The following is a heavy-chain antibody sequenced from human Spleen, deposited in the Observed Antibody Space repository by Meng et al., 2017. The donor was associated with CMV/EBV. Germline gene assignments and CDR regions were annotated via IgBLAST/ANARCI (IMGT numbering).Heavy chain of an antibody. V-gene: IGHV3-30*02. CDR2: IRYDGSNK. D-gene: IGHD6-6*01. Sequence: GGSLRLSCAASGFSFSSFGIHWVRQAPGMGLEWVAFIRYDGSNKFYADSVKGRLTISRDNAKNSLYLQMNSLRAEDTAVYYCARDLKWIAARPVPTSYGMDVWGQGTTVTVSS. J-gene: IGHJ6*02. CDR1: GFSFSSFG. CDR3: ARDLKWIAARPVPTSYGMDV.